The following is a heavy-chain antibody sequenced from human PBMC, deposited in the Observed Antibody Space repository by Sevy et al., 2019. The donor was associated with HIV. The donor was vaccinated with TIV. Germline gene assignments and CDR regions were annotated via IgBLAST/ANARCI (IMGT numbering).Heavy chain of an antibody. J-gene: IGHJ4*02. V-gene: IGHV1-18*01. D-gene: IGHD2-2*01. CDR1: GYTFTSYG. Sequence: ASVKVSCKASGYTFTSYGISWVRQAPGQGLEWMGWISAYNGNTNYAQKLQGRVTMTTDTSTSTAYMELRSLRSDDTAVYYCATLLGYCSSTSCSPYYFDYWGQGPLVTVSS. CDR2: ISAYNGNT. CDR3: ATLLGYCSSTSCSPYYFDY.